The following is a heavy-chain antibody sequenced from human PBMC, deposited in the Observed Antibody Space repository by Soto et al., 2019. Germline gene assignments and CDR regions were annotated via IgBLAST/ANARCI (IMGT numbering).Heavy chain of an antibody. D-gene: IGHD2-21*01. V-gene: IGHV4-34*01. CDR2: INHSGST. CDR3: ARRPTYGMDV. J-gene: IGHJ6*02. CDR1: GGSFSGYY. Sequence: SETLSLTCAVYGGSFSGYYWSWIRQPPGKGLEWIGEINHSGSTNYNPSLKSRVTISVDTSKNQFSLKLSSVTAADTAVYYCARRPTYGMDVWGQGTTVTVSS.